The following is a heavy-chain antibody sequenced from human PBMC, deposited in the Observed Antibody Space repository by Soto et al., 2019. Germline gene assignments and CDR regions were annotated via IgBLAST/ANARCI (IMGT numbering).Heavy chain of an antibody. CDR3: ATDPVRGWYRGASDI. J-gene: IGHJ3*02. V-gene: IGHV1-24*01. CDR1: GYTLTELS. CDR2: FDPEDGET. Sequence: ASVKVSCKVSGYTLTELSMHWVRQAPGKGLEWMGGFDPEDGETIYAQKFQGRVTMTEDTSTDTAYMELSSLRSEDTAVYYCATDPVRGWYRGASDIWGQGTMVTVSS. D-gene: IGHD6-19*01.